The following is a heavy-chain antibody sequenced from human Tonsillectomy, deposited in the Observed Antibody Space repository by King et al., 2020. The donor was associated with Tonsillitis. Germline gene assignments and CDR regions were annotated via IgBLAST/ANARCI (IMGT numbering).Heavy chain of an antibody. CDR3: ATDRLTVAGLRNFDY. CDR1: GYTLTELS. V-gene: IGHV1-24*01. Sequence: QLVQSGAEVKKPGVSVKVSCKVSGYTLTELSMHWVRQAPGKGLEWMGGFDPEDGETIYAQKFQGRVTMTEDSSTDTAYMELRSLRSEDTAVYYCATDRLTVAGLRNFDYWGQGTLVTVSS. CDR2: FDPEDGET. J-gene: IGHJ4*02. D-gene: IGHD6-19*01.